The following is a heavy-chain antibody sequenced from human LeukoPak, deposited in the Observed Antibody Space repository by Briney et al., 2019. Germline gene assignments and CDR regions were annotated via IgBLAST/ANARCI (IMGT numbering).Heavy chain of an antibody. CDR1: GFTFSHYG. CDR2: IWSDGSNK. D-gene: IGHD4-11*01. V-gene: IGHV3-33*06. Sequence: PGRSLRLSCAASGFTFSHYGMHWVRRAPGKGLEWVAVIWSDGSNKYYADSVKGRFTISRDNSKNTVSLQMNSLRTGDTAVYYCAKDAQRGFDYSGSLEHWGQGSLVTVSS. CDR3: AKDAQRGFDYSGSLEH. J-gene: IGHJ4*02.